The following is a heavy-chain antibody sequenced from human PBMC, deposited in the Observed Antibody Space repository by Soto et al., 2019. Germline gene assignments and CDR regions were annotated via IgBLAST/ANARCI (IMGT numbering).Heavy chain of an antibody. CDR2: IYHGST. D-gene: IGHD6-19*01. CDR3: ARAGGLGAVAVAY. V-gene: IGHV4-30-2*01. J-gene: IGHJ4*02. CDR1: GGSISSGGYS. Sequence: QLQLQESGSGLVKPSQTLSLTCAVSGGSISSGGYSWSWIRQPPGKGLEWIGYIYHGSTYYNPSLKRRVPISVDRSKNQSSPKLSSVTAADTAVYYGARAGGLGAVAVAYWGQGTLVTVSS.